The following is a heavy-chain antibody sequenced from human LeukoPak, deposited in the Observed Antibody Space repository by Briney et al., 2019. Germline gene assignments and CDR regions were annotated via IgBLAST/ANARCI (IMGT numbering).Heavy chain of an antibody. V-gene: IGHV3-66*01. CDR1: GFTVNSNY. Sequence: GGSLRLSCAASGFTVNSNYVNWVRQAPGKGLEWVSVISTGGSTFFAASVTGRFTLSRDNSKSTLYLQMNSLRAEDTAVYYCARISGSFWGRDYWGEGTLVTVSS. CDR2: ISTGGST. D-gene: IGHD1-26*01. J-gene: IGHJ4*02. CDR3: ARISGSFWGRDY.